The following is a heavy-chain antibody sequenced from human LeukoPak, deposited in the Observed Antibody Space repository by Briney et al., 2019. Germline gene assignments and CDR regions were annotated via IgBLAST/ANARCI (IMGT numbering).Heavy chain of an antibody. V-gene: IGHV1-8*01. Sequence: ASVKVSCKASGYTFTSYDINWVRQATGQGLEWMGWMNPNSGNTGYAQKFQGRVTMTRNTSISTAYMQLNSLRSEDTAVYYCARGLTYNHYKYYYYGMDVWGQGTTVTVSS. CDR3: ARGLTYNHYKYYYYGMDV. J-gene: IGHJ6*02. CDR2: MNPNSGNT. CDR1: GYTFTSYD. D-gene: IGHD1-1*01.